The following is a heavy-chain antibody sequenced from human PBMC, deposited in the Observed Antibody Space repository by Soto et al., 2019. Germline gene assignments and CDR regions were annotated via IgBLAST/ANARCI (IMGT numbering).Heavy chain of an antibody. Sequence: PSQTLSLTCAIGGDSVSNNGTTWNWIRQSPSRGLEWLGRAYYRSRWQYDYATSVRSRITINPDTSKNQISLQLTSVTPEDTAVYYCARDPPDFNSGFDSWGQGSLVTVSS. CDR1: GDSVSNNGTT. V-gene: IGHV6-1*01. J-gene: IGHJ4*02. CDR3: ARDPPDFNSGFDS. D-gene: IGHD1-26*01. CDR2: AYYRSRWQY.